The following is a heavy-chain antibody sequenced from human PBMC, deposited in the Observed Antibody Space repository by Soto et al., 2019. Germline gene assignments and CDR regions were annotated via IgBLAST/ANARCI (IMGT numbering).Heavy chain of an antibody. Sequence: QVQLQQWGAGLLKTSETLSLTCAVYGGSFSGYYWSWIRQPPGKGLEWIGEINQSGNTKYNPSLKSRVTISVDTSKKQFSLKSNSVTAADTAVYYCGSPGHVDYWGQGTLVTVSS. CDR2: INQSGNT. J-gene: IGHJ4*02. CDR3: GSPGHVDY. CDR1: GGSFSGYY. V-gene: IGHV4-34*01.